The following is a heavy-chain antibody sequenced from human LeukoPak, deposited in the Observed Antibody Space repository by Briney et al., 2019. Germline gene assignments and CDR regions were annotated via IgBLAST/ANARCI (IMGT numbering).Heavy chain of an antibody. J-gene: IGHJ4*02. Sequence: SETLSLTCTVSGGSISSGNYCWSWIRQHPGRGLEWIGYIYYSGSTYYNSSLKSRVTISVDTSKNQFSLKLSSVTAADTAVYYCARDRSSSGWYYFDYWGQGTLVTVSS. CDR1: GGSISSGNYC. CDR3: ARDRSSSGWYYFDY. D-gene: IGHD6-19*01. CDR2: IYYSGST. V-gene: IGHV4-31*03.